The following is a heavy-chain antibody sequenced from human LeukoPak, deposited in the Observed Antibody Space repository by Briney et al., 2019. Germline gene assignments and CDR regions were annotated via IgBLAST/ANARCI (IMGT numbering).Heavy chain of an antibody. V-gene: IGHV3-30*03. D-gene: IGHD3-22*01. CDR2: ISYDGSNK. CDR3: ARARTSYYYDSSGYWRDAFDI. Sequence: GGSLRLSCAASGFTFSSYGMHWVRQAPGKGLEWVAVISYDGSNKYYADSVKGRFTISRDNSKNTLYLQMNSLRAEDTAVYYCARARTSYYYDSSGYWRDAFDIWGQGTMVTVSS. J-gene: IGHJ3*02. CDR1: GFTFSSYG.